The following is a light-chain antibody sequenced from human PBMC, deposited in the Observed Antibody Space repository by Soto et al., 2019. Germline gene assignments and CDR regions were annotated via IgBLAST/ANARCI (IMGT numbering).Light chain of an antibody. J-gene: IGKJ4*01. Sequence: ESVLTQSPGTLSLSPGVRSTLSCRASQSISSNYLAWYQQKPGQAPRLXIYGASSRATGIPDRFSGSGSGTDFTLTISRLEPEDFAVYYCQQYGSSPPLTFGGGTKVDIK. CDR2: GAS. V-gene: IGKV3-20*01. CDR1: QSISSNY. CDR3: QQYGSSPPLT.